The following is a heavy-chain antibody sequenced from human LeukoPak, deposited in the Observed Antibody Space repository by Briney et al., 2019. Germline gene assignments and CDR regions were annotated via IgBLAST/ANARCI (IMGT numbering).Heavy chain of an antibody. CDR3: ARDFNILLWFGESTYGMDV. CDR2: IKQDGSEK. J-gene: IGHJ6*02. D-gene: IGHD3-10*01. Sequence: SGGSLRLSCAASGLTFSSYWMSWVRQAPGKGLEWVANIKQDGSEKYYVDSVKGRFTISRDNAKNSLYLQMNSLRAEDTAVYYCARDFNILLWFGESTYGMDVWGQGTTVTVSS. V-gene: IGHV3-7*01. CDR1: GLTFSSYW.